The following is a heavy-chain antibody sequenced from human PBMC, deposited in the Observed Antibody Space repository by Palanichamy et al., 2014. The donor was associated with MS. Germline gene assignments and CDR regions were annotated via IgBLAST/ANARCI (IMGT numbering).Heavy chain of an antibody. CDR3: ARARKAENNGYYFVY. J-gene: IGHJ4*02. Sequence: EAQLVQSGAEVKKPGEFLRISCKGSGYSFNNYWIAWVRQMPGKGLEWMGIIYPGDSDIRYRPSFQGQVTISADKSISTAYLQWSSLKASDTAMYYCARARKAENNGYYFVYWGQGTLVTVSS. CDR2: IYPGDSDI. V-gene: IGHV5-51*03. D-gene: IGHD2-8*01. CDR1: GYSFNNYW.